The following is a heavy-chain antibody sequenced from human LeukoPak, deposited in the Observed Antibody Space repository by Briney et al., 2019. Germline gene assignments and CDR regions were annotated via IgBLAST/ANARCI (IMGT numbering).Heavy chain of an antibody. Sequence: GGSLRLSCAASGFTFSNYEMNWFRQAPGKGLQWVSYISSSGGTIYYADSVKGRFTISRDNAENSLYLQMNSLRAEDTAVYYCARDVGRTGYGDYWGQGTLVTVSS. J-gene: IGHJ4*02. CDR3: ARDVGRTGYGDY. CDR1: GFTFSNYE. CDR2: ISSSGGTI. V-gene: IGHV3-48*03. D-gene: IGHD5-12*01.